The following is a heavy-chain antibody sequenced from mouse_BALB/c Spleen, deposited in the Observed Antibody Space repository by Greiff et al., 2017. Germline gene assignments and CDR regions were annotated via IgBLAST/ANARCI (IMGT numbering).Heavy chain of an antibody. J-gene: IGHJ2*01. Sequence: EVQLQESGGGLVQPGGSRKLSCAASGFTFSDYGMAWVRQAPGKGPEWVAFISNLAYSIYYADTVTGRFTISRENAKNTLYLEMSSLRSEDTAMYYCARDTGTKNYFDYWGQGTTLTVSS. V-gene: IGHV5-15*02. CDR1: GFTFSDYG. D-gene: IGHD4-1*01. CDR3: ARDTGTKNYFDY. CDR2: ISNLAYSI.